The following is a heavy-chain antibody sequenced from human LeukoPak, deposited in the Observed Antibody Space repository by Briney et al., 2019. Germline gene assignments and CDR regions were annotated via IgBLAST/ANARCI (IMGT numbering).Heavy chain of an antibody. Sequence: GASVKVSCKVSGYTLTELSMHWVRQAPGKGPEWMGGFDPEDGETIYAQKFQGRVTMTEDTSTDTAYMELSSLRSEDTAVYYCATQYYYDSSGWFDYWGQGTLVTVSS. CDR3: ATQYYYDSSGWFDY. J-gene: IGHJ4*02. V-gene: IGHV1-24*01. CDR1: GYTLTELS. CDR2: FDPEDGET. D-gene: IGHD3-22*01.